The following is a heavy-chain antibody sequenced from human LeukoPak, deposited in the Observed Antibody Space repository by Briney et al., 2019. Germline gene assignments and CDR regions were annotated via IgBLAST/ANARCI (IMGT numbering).Heavy chain of an antibody. CDR2: IKQDGSEK. J-gene: IGHJ4*02. CDR1: GFTFSSYW. Sequence: GGSLRLSCAGSGFTFSSYWMSWVRQAPGKGLEWVANIKQDGSEKYYVDSVKGRFTISRDNARNSLYLQMNSLRAEDTAVYYCVREARERGGFDYWGQGTLVTVSS. CDR3: VREARERGGFDY. V-gene: IGHV3-7*01. D-gene: IGHD5-24*01.